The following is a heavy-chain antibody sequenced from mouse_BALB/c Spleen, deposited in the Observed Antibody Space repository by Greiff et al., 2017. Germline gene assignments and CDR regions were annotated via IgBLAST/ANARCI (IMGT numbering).Heavy chain of an antibody. V-gene: IGHV7-1*02. D-gene: IGHD1-1*01. CDR2: SRNKANDYTT. Sequence: EVKVVESGGGLVQPGGSLRLSCATSGFTFSDFYMEWVRQPPGKRLEWIAASRNKANDYTTEYSASVKGRFIVSRDTSQSILYLQMNALRAEDTAIYYCARDALITTVVAPFGYWGQGTLVTVSA. CDR3: ARDALITTVVAPFGY. CDR1: GFTFSDFY. J-gene: IGHJ3*01.